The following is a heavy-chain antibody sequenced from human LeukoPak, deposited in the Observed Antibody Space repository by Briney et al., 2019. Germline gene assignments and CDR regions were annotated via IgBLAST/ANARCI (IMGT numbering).Heavy chain of an antibody. D-gene: IGHD3-22*01. CDR2: TSFDGSDN. CDR3: ARAPGTMIVVDY. J-gene: IGHJ4*02. V-gene: IGHV3-30*03. CDR1: GFTFSDYW. Sequence: GGSLRLSCAASGFTFSDYWMHWVRQAPGKGLKWVAVTSFDGSDNYYADSVKGRFTISRDNSKNTLYLQMNSLRPDDTAVYYCARAPGTMIVVDYWGQGTLVTVSS.